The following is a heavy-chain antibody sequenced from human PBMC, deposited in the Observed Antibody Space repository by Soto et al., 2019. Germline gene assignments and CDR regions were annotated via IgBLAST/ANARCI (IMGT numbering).Heavy chain of an antibody. J-gene: IGHJ5*02. CDR2: INHTGGT. CDR1: GGSANGYY. D-gene: IGHD3-3*01. Sequence: PSETLSLKCAVYGGSANGYYWNWIRQPPGKGLEWIGEINHTGGTHYNPSLKSRVTMSVDTSKNQFSLRLSSVTAADTAIYYCATRITVFGLLIPPFDPWGQGTQVTVS. CDR3: ATRITVFGLLIPPFDP. V-gene: IGHV4-34*01.